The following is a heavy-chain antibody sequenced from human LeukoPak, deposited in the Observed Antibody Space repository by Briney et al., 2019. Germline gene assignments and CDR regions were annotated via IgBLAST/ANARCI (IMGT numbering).Heavy chain of an antibody. J-gene: IGHJ4*02. CDR1: GFTFSSYW. V-gene: IGHV3-7*02. CDR2: IKQDGSEK. D-gene: IGHD5-12*01. CDR3: ARGRGNIVATIFGY. Sequence: PGGSLRLSCAASGFTFSSYWMSWVRQAPGKGLEWVANIKQDGSEKYYVDSVKGRFTISRDNAKNSLYPQMNSLRAEDTAVYYCARGRGNIVATIFGYWGQGTLVTVSS.